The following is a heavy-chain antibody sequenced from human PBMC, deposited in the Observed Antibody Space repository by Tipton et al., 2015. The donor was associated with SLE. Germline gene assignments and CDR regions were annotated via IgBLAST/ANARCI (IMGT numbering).Heavy chain of an antibody. V-gene: IGHV3-66*02. CDR3: ARDPYYDFWSGLRYYGMDV. J-gene: IGHJ6*02. CDR2: FYSGGTT. D-gene: IGHD3-3*01. Sequence: SLRLSCAASGFTVSSNYMSWVRQAPGKGLEWVSVFYSGGTTYYADSVKGRFTISRDNSKNTLYLQMNSLRAEDTAVYYCARDPYYDFWSGLRYYGMDVWGQGTTVTVSS. CDR1: GFTVSSNY.